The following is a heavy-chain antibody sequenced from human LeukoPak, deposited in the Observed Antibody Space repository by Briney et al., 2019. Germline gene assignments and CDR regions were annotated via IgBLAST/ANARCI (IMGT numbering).Heavy chain of an antibody. D-gene: IGHD3-22*01. V-gene: IGHV1-18*01. CDR3: ARGTDSSGYFQPAYWYFDL. CDR2: ISAYNGNT. Sequence: ASVKVSCKASGYTFTSYGISWVRQAPGQGLEWVGWISAYNGNTNYAQKLQGRVTMTTDTSTSTAYMELRSLRSDDTAVYYCARGTDSSGYFQPAYWYFDLWGRGTLVTVSS. J-gene: IGHJ2*01. CDR1: GYTFTSYG.